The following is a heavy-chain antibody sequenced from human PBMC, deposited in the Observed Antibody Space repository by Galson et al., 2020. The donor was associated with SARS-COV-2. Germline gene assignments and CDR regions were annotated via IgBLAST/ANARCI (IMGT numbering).Heavy chain of an antibody. J-gene: IGHJ4*02. D-gene: IGHD3-10*01. CDR3: AKDGYGSASYPSYFDN. CDR1: GFTFSSYG. Sequence: GGSLRLSCEASGFTFSSYGMHWIRQAPGKGLEWVSFIRYDGSEKHYVDSAEGRFTISRDNSKKTLYLQMNSLGPEDTAVYYCAKDGYGSASYPSYFDNWGQVILVTVSS. V-gene: IGHV3-30*02. CDR2: IRYDGSEK.